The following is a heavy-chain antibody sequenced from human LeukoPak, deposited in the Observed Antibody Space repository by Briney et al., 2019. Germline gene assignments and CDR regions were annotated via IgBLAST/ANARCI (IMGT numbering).Heavy chain of an antibody. Sequence: GGSLRLSCAASGFSFSSSSMSWVRQAPGKGLEWVSTISGSAGATYYADSVKGRFTISRDNSKNTLCLQMNNLGADDTAVYYCAKGPSNWGSWGQGTQVTVSS. CDR2: ISGSAGAT. D-gene: IGHD7-27*01. J-gene: IGHJ5*02. V-gene: IGHV3-23*01. CDR3: AKGPSNWGS. CDR1: GFSFSSSS.